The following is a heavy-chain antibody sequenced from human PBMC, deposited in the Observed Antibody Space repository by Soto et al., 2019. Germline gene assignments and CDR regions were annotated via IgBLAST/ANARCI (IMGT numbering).Heavy chain of an antibody. CDR3: RSSSRYSTDV. V-gene: IGHV4-39*01. CDR1: GGSITSSFY. D-gene: IGHD6-13*01. J-gene: IGHJ6*02. CDR2: IYGTGNT. Sequence: QLELQESGPGLVKHSETLSLSCTVSGGSITSSFYWGWIRQPPGKGLGWIGRIYGTGNTYYNPSLKGRVTISADTSKNQFSLNLISVTAADPAVYHCRSSSRYSTDVCGQGATVTVSS.